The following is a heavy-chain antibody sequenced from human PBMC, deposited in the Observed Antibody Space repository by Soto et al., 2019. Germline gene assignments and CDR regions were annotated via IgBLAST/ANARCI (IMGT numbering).Heavy chain of an antibody. J-gene: IGHJ5*02. CDR3: ATYSGSYYNWFDP. CDR2: IYYSGST. V-gene: IGHV4-39*01. Sequence: SETLFLTCTVSGGSISSSSYYWGWIRQPPGKGLEWIGSIYYSGSTYYNPSLKSRVTISVDTSKNQFSLKLSSVTAADTAVYYCATYSGSYYNWFDPWGQGTLVTVSS. CDR1: GGSISSSSYY. D-gene: IGHD1-26*01.